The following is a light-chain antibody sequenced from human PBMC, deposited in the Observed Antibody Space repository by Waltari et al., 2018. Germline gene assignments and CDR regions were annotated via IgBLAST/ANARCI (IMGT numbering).Light chain of an antibody. J-gene: IGKJ2*01. CDR3: QQYDAYPYT. CDR2: QAS. V-gene: IGKV1-5*03. Sequence: DIQLHQSPSTLSASVGDRVTITCRASQSINDWLAWYQQKPGKAPKVLIYQASNLQGGVPSRFSGSYSGTEFTLTISSLQPDDFATYYCQQYDAYPYTFGEGTKLEIK. CDR1: QSINDW.